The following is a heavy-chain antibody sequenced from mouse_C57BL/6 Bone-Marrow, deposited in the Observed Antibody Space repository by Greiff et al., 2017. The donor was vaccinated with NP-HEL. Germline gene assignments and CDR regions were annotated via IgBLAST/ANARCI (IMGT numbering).Heavy chain of an antibody. V-gene: IGHV5-6*02. Sequence: DVKLVESGGDLVKPGGSLKLSCAASGFTFSSYGMSWVRQTPDKRLEWVATLSSGGSYTYYPDSVKGRFTISRDNAKNTLYRQMSSLKSEDTAMYYCASPYDYDVAWFAYWGQGTLVTVSA. CDR2: LSSGGSYT. D-gene: IGHD2-4*01. CDR3: ASPYDYDVAWFAY. J-gene: IGHJ3*01. CDR1: GFTFSSYG.